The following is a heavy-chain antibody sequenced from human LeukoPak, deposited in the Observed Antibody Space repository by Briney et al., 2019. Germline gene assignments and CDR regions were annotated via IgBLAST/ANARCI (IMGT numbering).Heavy chain of an antibody. CDR2: ISGSGGST. D-gene: IGHD3-3*01. CDR1: GFTVSSNY. CDR3: AKVGSNDFWSGYYISTGYYGMDV. Sequence: LTGGSLRLSCAASGFTVSSNYMSWVRQAPGKGLEWVSAISGSGGSTYYADSVKGRFTISRDNSKNTLYLQMNSLRAEDTAVYYCAKVGSNDFWSGYYISTGYYGMDVWGQGTTVTVSS. J-gene: IGHJ6*02. V-gene: IGHV3-23*01.